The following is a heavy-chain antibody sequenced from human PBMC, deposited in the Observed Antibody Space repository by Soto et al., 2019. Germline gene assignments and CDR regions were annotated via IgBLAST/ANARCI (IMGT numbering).Heavy chain of an antibody. D-gene: IGHD2-21*02. CDR1: GFTFGNYG. CDR2: IWYDGSKR. CDR3: TREPGRDRGDV. Sequence: VQLVESGGGVVQPGRSLRLSCAASGFTFGNYGMHWVRQAPGKGLEWVAVIWYDGSKRYYADSVKGRFTISRDNSKNTLYLQMNSLRGEDTGLYQCTREPGRDRGDVWGQGTTVTVSS. J-gene: IGHJ6*02. V-gene: IGHV3-33*01.